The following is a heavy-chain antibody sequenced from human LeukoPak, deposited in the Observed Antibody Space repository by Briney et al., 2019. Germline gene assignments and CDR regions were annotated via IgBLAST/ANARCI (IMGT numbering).Heavy chain of an antibody. CDR2: IIPIFGTA. D-gene: IGHD4-11*01. CDR1: GYTFTSNY. CDR3: ARWSTVIYWFDP. V-gene: IGHV1-69*13. J-gene: IGHJ5*02. Sequence: SVKVSCKASGYTFTSNYIHWVRQAPGQGLEWMGGIIPIFGTANYAQKFQGRVTITADESTSTTYMELSSLRSEDTAVYYCARWSTVIYWFDPWGQGTLVTVSS.